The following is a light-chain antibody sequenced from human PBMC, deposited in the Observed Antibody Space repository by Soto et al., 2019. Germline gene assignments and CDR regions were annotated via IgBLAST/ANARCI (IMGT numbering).Light chain of an antibody. CDR3: QQYDISPRT. Sequence: EIVLTQSPGTLSVSPGDGATLSCRASQTVGKNSLAWYQQRPGQAPRLLIHGASSRATGIPDRFSGSGSGTEFTLTIGRLEPEDFAVYYCQQYDISPRTFGQGTKVDIK. V-gene: IGKV3-20*01. CDR1: QTVGKNS. J-gene: IGKJ1*01. CDR2: GAS.